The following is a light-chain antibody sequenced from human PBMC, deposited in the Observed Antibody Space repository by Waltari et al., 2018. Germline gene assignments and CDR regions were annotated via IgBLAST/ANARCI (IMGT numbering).Light chain of an antibody. V-gene: IGLV3-1*01. J-gene: IGLJ2*01. CDR2: QDI. CDR3: QAWDNWTVV. CDR1: KLWDIN. Sequence: SYDLTQPPSVSVSPGQTAYISCSGNKLWDINVSWCQQRPGQAPVLVIFQDIERPSGIPERFSGSHSANTATLVISGTQDLDEADYYCQAWDNWTVVFGGGTKLTVL.